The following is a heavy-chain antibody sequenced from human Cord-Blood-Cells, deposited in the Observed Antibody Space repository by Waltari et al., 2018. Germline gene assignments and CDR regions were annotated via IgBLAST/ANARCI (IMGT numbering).Heavy chain of an antibody. V-gene: IGHV4-39*01. CDR1: GGSNSSSSYY. J-gene: IGHJ4*02. Sequence: QLQLQESGPGLVKPSETLSLTCTVPGGSNSSSSYYWGWIRQPPGKGLEWIGSIYYSGSTYYNPSLKSRVTISVDTSKNQFSLKLSSVTAADTAVYYCAIYDSSGYYFDYWGQGTLVTVSS. CDR3: AIYDSSGYYFDY. CDR2: IYYSGST. D-gene: IGHD3-22*01.